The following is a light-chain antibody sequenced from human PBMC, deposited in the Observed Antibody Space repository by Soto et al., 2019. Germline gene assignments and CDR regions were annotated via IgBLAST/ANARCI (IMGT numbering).Light chain of an antibody. CDR3: HQRQSWPRT. V-gene: IGKV3-11*01. J-gene: IGKJ1*01. CDR2: HTS. Sequence: EIVLTQSPATLSSFPGDRVTLSCRASQYINTRLAWYQHRPGQAPRLLIYHTSIRAAGIPARFSASGSGTDFTLTISDVQPEDFALYYCHQRQSWPRTVGQGTKVDI. CDR1: QYINTR.